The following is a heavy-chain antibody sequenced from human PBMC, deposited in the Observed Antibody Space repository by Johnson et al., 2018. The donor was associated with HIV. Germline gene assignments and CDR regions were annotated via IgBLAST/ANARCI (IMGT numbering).Heavy chain of an antibody. D-gene: IGHD7-27*01. V-gene: IGHV3-33*06. Sequence: QVLLVESGGGVVQPGRSLRLSCAASGFTFSSYGMHWVRQAPGKGLEWVAVIWYDGSNKYYADSVKGRFTISRDNSKNTLYLQMNSLRAEDTAVYYCAKDLGTGDDAFDIWGQGTVVTVSS. CDR2: IWYDGSNK. J-gene: IGHJ3*02. CDR3: AKDLGTGDDAFDI. CDR1: GFTFSSYG.